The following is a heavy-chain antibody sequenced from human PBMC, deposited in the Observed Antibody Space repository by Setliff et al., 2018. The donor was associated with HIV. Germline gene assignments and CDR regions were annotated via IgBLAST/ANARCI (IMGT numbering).Heavy chain of an antibody. Sequence: SVKVSCKASGGTFSSYTFSWVRQAPGQGLEWMGGIIPIFGTAHYAQKFQGRVTIAADESTTTAYLELSSLRSEDTAFYYCARSQKDISMVGGALKPGASDIWGQGTLVTVSS. D-gene: IGHD3-10*01. CDR2: IIPIFGTA. CDR3: ARSQKDISMVGGALKPGASDI. CDR1: GGTFSSYT. V-gene: IGHV1-69*13. J-gene: IGHJ3*02.